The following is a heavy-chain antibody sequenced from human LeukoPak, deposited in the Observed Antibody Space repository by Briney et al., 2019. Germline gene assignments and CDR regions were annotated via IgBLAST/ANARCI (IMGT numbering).Heavy chain of an antibody. Sequence: GGSLRLSCAASGFSFSSHGMHWVRQAPGKGLEWVTFIHYHGGEVQYADSVKGRFTTSRDNSKNTLYLQMNSLRADDTAIYYCATRADRSYFVEWGQGTVVSVS. D-gene: IGHD1-26*01. CDR3: ATRADRSYFVE. V-gene: IGHV3-30*02. CDR2: IHYHGGEV. J-gene: IGHJ4*02. CDR1: GFSFSSHG.